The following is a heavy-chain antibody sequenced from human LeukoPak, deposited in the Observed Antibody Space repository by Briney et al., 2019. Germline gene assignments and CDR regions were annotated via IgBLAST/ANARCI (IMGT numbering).Heavy chain of an antibody. CDR3: ARSSRSAVVVPAAMRGGWFDP. J-gene: IGHJ5*02. V-gene: IGHV4-39*01. Sequence: SETLSLTCTVSGGSISSSSYYWGWIRQPPGKGLEWIGSIYYSGSTYYNPSLKSRVTISVDTSKNQFSLKLSSVTAADTAVYYCARSSRSAVVVPAAMRGGWFDPWGQGTLVTVSS. CDR2: IYYSGST. D-gene: IGHD2-2*01. CDR1: GGSISSSSYY.